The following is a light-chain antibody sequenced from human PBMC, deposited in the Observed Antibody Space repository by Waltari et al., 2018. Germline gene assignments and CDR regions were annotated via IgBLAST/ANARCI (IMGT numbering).Light chain of an antibody. Sequence: DIVMTQSPESLAVSLGEGATINCKSSQSVLSSSNTKNYLAWFQQKPGQPPKMLISWASTRESGVPDRFSGSGSVTDFTLTITSLQAEDVAVYYCQQYYTSPITFGQGTRLTIK. CDR3: QQYYTSPIT. J-gene: IGKJ5*01. CDR1: QSVLSSSNTKNY. V-gene: IGKV4-1*01. CDR2: WAS.